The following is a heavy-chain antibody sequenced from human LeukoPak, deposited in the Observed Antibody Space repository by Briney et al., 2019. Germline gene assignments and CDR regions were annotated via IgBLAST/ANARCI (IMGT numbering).Heavy chain of an antibody. CDR2: IYYSGST. J-gene: IGHJ5*02. V-gene: IGHV4-31*03. D-gene: IGHD3-10*01. Sequence: SQTLSLTCTVSGGSISSGGYYWSWIRQHPGKGLEWLGYIYYSGSTYYNPSLKSRVTISVDTSKNQFSLKLSSVTAADTAVYYCAREVVRGVITNNWFDPWGQGTLVTVSS. CDR1: GGSISSGGYY. CDR3: AREVVRGVITNNWFDP.